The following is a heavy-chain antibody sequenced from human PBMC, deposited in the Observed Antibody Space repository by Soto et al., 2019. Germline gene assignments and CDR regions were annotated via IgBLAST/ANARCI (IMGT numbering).Heavy chain of an antibody. Sequence: QVQLVESGGGVVPPGRSLRLSCAASGFTFSSYAMHWVRQAPGKGLEWVAVISYDGSNKYYADSVKGRFTISRDNSKNTLYLQMNSLRAEDTAVYYCARRGVGRFDYWGQETLVPVSS. CDR1: GFTFSSYA. J-gene: IGHJ4*02. D-gene: IGHD3-10*01. CDR3: ARRGVGRFDY. V-gene: IGHV3-30-3*01. CDR2: ISYDGSNK.